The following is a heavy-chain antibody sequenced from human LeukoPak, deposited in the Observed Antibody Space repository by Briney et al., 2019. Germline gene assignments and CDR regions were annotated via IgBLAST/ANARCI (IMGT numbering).Heavy chain of an antibody. D-gene: IGHD6-13*01. CDR2: IYYSGST. J-gene: IGHJ3*02. V-gene: IGHV4-39*01. Sequence: SETLSLTCTVSGGSISTSSYYWGRIRQPPGKGLEWIGTIYYSGSTYYNPSLKGRVTISVDTSKNLFSLKLSSVTAADTALYYCARHRIAAADDAFEIWGQGTMVTVSS. CDR3: ARHRIAAADDAFEI. CDR1: GGSISTSSYY.